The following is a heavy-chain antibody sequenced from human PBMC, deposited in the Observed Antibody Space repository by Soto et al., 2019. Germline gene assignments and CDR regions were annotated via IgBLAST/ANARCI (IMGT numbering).Heavy chain of an antibody. D-gene: IGHD1-1*01. CDR2: INESGST. Sequence: QVQLQQWGAGLVKPSETLSLSCAVYGQSFSGHSWAWIRQPPGKGLEWIGEINESGSTYYNPALKSGVTLSTDTSKNQFSLKLSSVSAADTAAYFCARGSGIVALPGELEDVNYDYWGQGTLVNVSS. CDR1: GQSFSGHS. J-gene: IGHJ4*02. CDR3: ARGSGIVALPGELEDVNYDY. V-gene: IGHV4-34*01.